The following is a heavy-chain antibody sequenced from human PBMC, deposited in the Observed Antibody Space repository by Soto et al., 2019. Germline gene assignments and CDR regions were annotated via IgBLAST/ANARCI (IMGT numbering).Heavy chain of an antibody. D-gene: IGHD3-9*01. V-gene: IGHV1-18*01. CDR1: GYTFTSYG. CDR3: ARNLLYYDIFSRMDV. CDR2: ISAYNGNT. J-gene: IGHJ6*02. Sequence: ASVKVSCKASGYTFTSYGISWVRQAPGQGLEWMGWISAYNGNTNYAQKLQGRVTMTTDTSTSTAYMELRSLRSDDTAVYYCARNLLYYDIFSRMDVWGQGTTVTVSS.